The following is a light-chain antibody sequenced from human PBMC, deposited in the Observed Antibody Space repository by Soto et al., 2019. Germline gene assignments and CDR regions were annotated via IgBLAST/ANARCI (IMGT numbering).Light chain of an antibody. V-gene: IGKV3-11*01. CDR3: QQRSNWPST. CDR1: QSVSSY. CDR2: DAS. Sequence: EIVLTQSPATLSLSPGERAALPCRASQSVSSYLAWYQQKPGQAPRLLIYDASKRATGIPARFSGSGSGTDFTLTISSLEPEDYAVYFCQQRSNWPSTFGGGTKVEI. J-gene: IGKJ4*01.